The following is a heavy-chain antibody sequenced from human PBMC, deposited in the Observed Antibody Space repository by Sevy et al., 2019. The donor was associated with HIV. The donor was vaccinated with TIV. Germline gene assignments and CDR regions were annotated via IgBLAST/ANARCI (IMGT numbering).Heavy chain of an antibody. CDR2: ISSSSTYT. Sequence: GGSLRLSCTASKFTFSDYYMSWIRQAPGKGLEWVSYISSSSTYTNYADSVKGRFTISRGNAKNSLYLQLNSLRAEDTAVYYCARVRYNFGQKYFDYWGQGTLVTVSS. V-gene: IGHV3-11*06. CDR1: KFTFSDYY. J-gene: IGHJ4*02. D-gene: IGHD5-18*01. CDR3: ARVRYNFGQKYFDY.